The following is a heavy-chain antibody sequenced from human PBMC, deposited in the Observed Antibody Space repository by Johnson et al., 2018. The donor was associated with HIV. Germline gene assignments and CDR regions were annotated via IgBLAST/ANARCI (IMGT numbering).Heavy chain of an antibody. CDR3: ARELLGSSAPDAFDI. D-gene: IGHD6-6*01. CDR2: ISYDGSNK. Sequence: VQLVESGGGVVQPGGSLRLSCAASGFTFSSYAMHWVRQAPGKGLEWVAVISYDGSNKYYADSVKGRFTISRDNSNNTLYLQMNSLRPEDTALYYCARELLGSSAPDAFDIGGQGTMVTVSS. V-gene: IGHV3-30*04. CDR1: GFTFSSYA. J-gene: IGHJ3*02.